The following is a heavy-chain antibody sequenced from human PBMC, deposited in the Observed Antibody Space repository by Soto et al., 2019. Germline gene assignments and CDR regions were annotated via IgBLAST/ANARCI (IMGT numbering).Heavy chain of an antibody. J-gene: IGHJ6*02. D-gene: IGHD3-10*01. V-gene: IGHV5-51*03. CDR2: IYPGDSDT. CDR1: GYTXXNXX. CDR3: AASIFYYGMDV. Sequence: GESLKISCKGSGYTXXNXXIGWVRQMPGKGLEWMGIIYPGDSDTKYNPSFQGQVXXXXXXXXXXXXXXXXXXXXSDTAIYYCAASIFYYGMDVWGQGTTVTVS.